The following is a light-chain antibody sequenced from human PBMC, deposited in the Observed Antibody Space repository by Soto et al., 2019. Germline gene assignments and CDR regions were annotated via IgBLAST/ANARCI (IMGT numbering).Light chain of an antibody. Sequence: QSALTQPASVSGSPGQSLTIYCTGTSSDVGGYNFVSWYQQHPGKAPKFMIYDVSNRPSGVSNRFSGSKSGSTASLTISGLQAEDEADYYCSSYSTISTSVFGTGTKLTVL. J-gene: IGLJ1*01. CDR2: DVS. CDR1: SSDVGGYNF. V-gene: IGLV2-14*01. CDR3: SSYSTISTSV.